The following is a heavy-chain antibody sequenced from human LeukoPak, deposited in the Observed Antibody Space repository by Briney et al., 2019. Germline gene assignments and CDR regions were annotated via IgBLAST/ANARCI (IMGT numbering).Heavy chain of an antibody. J-gene: IGHJ4*02. D-gene: IGHD5-24*01. CDR3: ARGRDGYNELDY. V-gene: IGHV4-59*01. Sequence: SETLSLTCTVSGGSISSYYWSWIRQPPGKGLEWIGYIYYSGSTNYNPSLKSRVTISVDTSKNQFSLKLSSVTAADTAVYYCARGRDGYNELDYWGQGTPVTVSS. CDR2: IYYSGST. CDR1: GGSISSYY.